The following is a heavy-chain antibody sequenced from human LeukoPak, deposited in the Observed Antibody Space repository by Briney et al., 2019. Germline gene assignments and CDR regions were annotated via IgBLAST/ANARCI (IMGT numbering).Heavy chain of an antibody. V-gene: IGHV3-30-3*01. D-gene: IGHD4-17*01. J-gene: IGHJ3*01. CDR2: ISYDGSNK. CDR3: ARSAGDPHAFDV. CDR1: GFTFSRHA. Sequence: GGSLRLSCAASGFTFSRHAMHWVRQAPGKGLEWVAVISYDGSNKDYADPVKGRFTVSRDNSKNTLYLQFSSLRAEDTAVFYCARSAGDPHAFDVWGQGTMVIVSS.